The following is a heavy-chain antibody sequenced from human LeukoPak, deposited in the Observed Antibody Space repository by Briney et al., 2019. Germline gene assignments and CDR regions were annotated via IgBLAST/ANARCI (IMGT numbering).Heavy chain of an antibody. D-gene: IGHD1-7*01. CDR3: AGVIGNYDGRLDY. J-gene: IGHJ4*02. CDR2: IYTSGST. Sequence: SETLSLTCTVSGASVSRGSYYWNWLRQPAGKGLEWIGRIYTSGSTNYNPSLKSRVTISLDTSRNRFSLKLSSVTAADTAMYYCAGVIGNYDGRLDYWGQGTLVTVSS. CDR1: GASVSRGSYY. V-gene: IGHV4-61*02.